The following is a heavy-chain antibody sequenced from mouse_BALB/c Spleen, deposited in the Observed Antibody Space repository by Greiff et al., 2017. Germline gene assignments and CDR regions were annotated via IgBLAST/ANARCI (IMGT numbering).Heavy chain of an antibody. CDR3: ARSKLGLFAY. D-gene: IGHD4-1*01. J-gene: IGHJ3*01. CDR1: GYSITSDYA. V-gene: IGHV3-2*02. Sequence: EVQLVESGPGLVKPSQSLSLTCTVTGYSITSDYAWNWIRQFPGNKLEWMGYISYSGSTSYNPSLKSRISITRDTSKNQFFLQLNSVTTEDTATYYCARSKLGLFAYWGQGTLVTVSA. CDR2: ISYSGST.